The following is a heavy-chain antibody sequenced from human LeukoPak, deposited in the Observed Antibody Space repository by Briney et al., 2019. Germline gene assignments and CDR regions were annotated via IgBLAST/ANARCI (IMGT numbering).Heavy chain of an antibody. CDR1: GFTFNTYA. CDR3: ARSVRIAANV. Sequence: GGSLRLSCAASGFTFNTYAMTWVRPAPGKGLEWVSSISGSAASTYYADSVKGRFTISRDSSKNTLYLQMNSLRAEDTAIYYCARSVRIAANVWGQGTLVTVSS. D-gene: IGHD6-13*01. V-gene: IGHV3-23*01. CDR2: ISGSAAST. J-gene: IGHJ4*02.